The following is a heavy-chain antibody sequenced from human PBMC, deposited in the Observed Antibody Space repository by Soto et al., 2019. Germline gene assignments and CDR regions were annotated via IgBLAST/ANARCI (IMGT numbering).Heavy chain of an antibody. D-gene: IGHD3-3*01. Sequence: ASVKVSCKASGYTFTSYGISWVRQAPGQGLEWMGWISAYNGNTNYAQKLQGRVTMTTDTSTSTAYMELRSLRSDDTAVYYSGRDQGIFGVAPMDVWGKGTTVTVSS. CDR1: GYTFTSYG. CDR2: ISAYNGNT. V-gene: IGHV1-18*01. J-gene: IGHJ6*04. CDR3: GRDQGIFGVAPMDV.